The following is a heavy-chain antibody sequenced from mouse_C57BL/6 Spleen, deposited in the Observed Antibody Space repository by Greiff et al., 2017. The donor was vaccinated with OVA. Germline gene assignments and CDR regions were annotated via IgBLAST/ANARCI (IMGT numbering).Heavy chain of an antibody. V-gene: IGHV1-63*01. D-gene: IGHD3-2*02. J-gene: IGHJ3*01. CDR1: GYTFTNYW. Sequence: QVQLKESGAELVRPGTSVKMSCKASGYTFTNYWIGWAKQRPGHGLEWIGDIYPGGGYTNYNEKFKGKATLTADKSSSTAYMQFSSLTSEDSAIYYCARHSSGQFAYWGQGTLVTVSA. CDR2: IYPGGGYT. CDR3: ARHSSGQFAY.